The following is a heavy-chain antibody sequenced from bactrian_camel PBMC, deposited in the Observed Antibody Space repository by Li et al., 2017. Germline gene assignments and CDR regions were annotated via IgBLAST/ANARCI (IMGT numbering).Heavy chain of an antibody. CDR3: AAVDVAAYSVPWICRREPEYEYNF. CDR1: GFTFSSTH. Sequence: HVQLVESGGGLVQPGGSLRLSCAASGFTFSSTHMDWVRQAPGKGLEWVSGIKDGVDTYYLDSVKGRFAISRDNAKNTLYLQLNSQKPEDTAMYYCAAVDVAAYSVPWICRREPEYEYNFWGQGTQVTVS. D-gene: IGHD8*01. CDR2: IKDGVDT. V-gene: IGHV3S6*01. J-gene: IGHJ4*01.